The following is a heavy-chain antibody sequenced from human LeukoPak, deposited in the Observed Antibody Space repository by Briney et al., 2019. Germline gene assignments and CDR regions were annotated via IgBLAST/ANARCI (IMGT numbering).Heavy chain of an antibody. CDR1: GFTFDDYA. J-gene: IGHJ6*02. CDR2: ISWNSGSI. Sequence: GGSLRLSCAASGFTFDDYAMHWVRHAPGKGLEWVSGISWNSGSIGYADSVKGRFTISRDNAKNSLYLQMNSLRAEDTASYYCAKDIGAAAGTFYGMDVWGQGTTVTVSS. V-gene: IGHV3-9*01. CDR3: AKDIGAAAGTFYGMDV. D-gene: IGHD6-13*01.